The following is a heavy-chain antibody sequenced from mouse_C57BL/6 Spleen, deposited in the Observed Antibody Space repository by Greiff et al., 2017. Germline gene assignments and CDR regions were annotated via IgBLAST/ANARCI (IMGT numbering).Heavy chain of an antibody. V-gene: IGHV1-22*01. CDR2: INPNNGGT. D-gene: IGHD1-1*01. Sequence: EVQLQQSGPELVKPGASVKMSCKASGYTFTDYNMHWVKQSHGKSLEWIGYINPNNGGTSYNQKFKGKATLTVNKSYSTAYMELRSLTSEDSAVYYCASNYGSSSWFAYWGQGTLVTVSA. J-gene: IGHJ3*01. CDR3: ASNYGSSSWFAY. CDR1: GYTFTDYN.